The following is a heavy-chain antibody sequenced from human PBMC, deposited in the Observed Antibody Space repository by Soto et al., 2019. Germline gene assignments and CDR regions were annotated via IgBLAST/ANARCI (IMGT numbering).Heavy chain of an antibody. Sequence: QVQLVESGGGVVQPGRSLRLSCAASGFTFSSYAMHWLRQAPGKGLEWVAVIAYDGRNKYYADSVKGRFTISRDNSKNTLYLQMNSLRIEDTAVYYCARELERVFDYWGQGTLVTVSS. D-gene: IGHD1-1*01. CDR3: ARELERVFDY. J-gene: IGHJ4*02. V-gene: IGHV3-30*04. CDR2: IAYDGRNK. CDR1: GFTFSSYA.